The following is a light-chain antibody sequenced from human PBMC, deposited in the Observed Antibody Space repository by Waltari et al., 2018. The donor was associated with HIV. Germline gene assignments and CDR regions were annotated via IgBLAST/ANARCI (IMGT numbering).Light chain of an antibody. Sequence: QSALTQPRSVSGSPGQSVTTSCTGPSSDVGGYNYVSWYQQHPGTAPKLMIYDVSTRPSGVPDRFSGSKSGNTASLTISGLQAEDEADYYCCSYAGSYTIFGGGTKLTVL. CDR3: CSYAGSYTI. J-gene: IGLJ2*01. V-gene: IGLV2-11*01. CDR1: SSDVGGYNY. CDR2: DVS.